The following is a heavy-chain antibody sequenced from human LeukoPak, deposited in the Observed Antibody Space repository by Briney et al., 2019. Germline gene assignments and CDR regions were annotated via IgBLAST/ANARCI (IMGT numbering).Heavy chain of an antibody. D-gene: IGHD3-16*01. Sequence: PGGSLRLSCAASGFTFSSYGMSWVRQAPGKGLEWVSAISGSGGSTYYADSVKGWFTISRDNAKNTLYLQMNSLSAEDTAVYYCAQPISRGEWGQGTLVTVSS. CDR3: AQPISRGE. CDR2: ISGSGGST. CDR1: GFTFSSYG. J-gene: IGHJ4*02. V-gene: IGHV3-23*01.